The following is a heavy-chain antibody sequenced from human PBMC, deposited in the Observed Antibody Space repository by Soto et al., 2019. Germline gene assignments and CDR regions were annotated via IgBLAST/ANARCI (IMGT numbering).Heavy chain of an antibody. CDR3: AKDSGTYSSSSYAFDI. Sequence: GGSLRLSCAASGFTFSSYAMSWVRQAPGKGLEWVSAISGSGGSTYYADSVKGRFTISRDNSKNTLYLQMNSLGAEDTAVYYCAKDSGTYSSSSYAFDIWGQGTMVTVSS. D-gene: IGHD6-6*01. V-gene: IGHV3-23*01. CDR2: ISGSGGST. J-gene: IGHJ3*02. CDR1: GFTFSSYA.